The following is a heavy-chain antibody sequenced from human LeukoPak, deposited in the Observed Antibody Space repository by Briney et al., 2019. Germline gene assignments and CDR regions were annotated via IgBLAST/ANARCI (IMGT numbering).Heavy chain of an antibody. V-gene: IGHV4-61*02. CDR1: GGSTSSGSYY. Sequence: SQTLSLTCTVSGGSTSSGSYYWSWIRQPAGKGLEWIGRIYTSGSTNYNPSLKSRVTMSVDTSKNQFSLKLSSVTAADTAVYYCARDRGAFDIWGQGTMVTVSS. CDR2: IYTSGST. J-gene: IGHJ3*02. CDR3: ARDRGAFDI.